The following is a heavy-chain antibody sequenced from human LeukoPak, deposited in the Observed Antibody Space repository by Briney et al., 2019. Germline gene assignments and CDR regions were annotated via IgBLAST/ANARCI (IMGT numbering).Heavy chain of an antibody. CDR1: GYSFTTFG. CDR3: AKDVNNWNPQSGWFGP. J-gene: IGHJ5*02. CDR2: ISPYSGNT. D-gene: IGHD1-1*01. V-gene: IGHV1-18*01. Sequence: GASVKVSCKASGYSFTTFGITWVRQAPGQGLEWLGWISPYSGNTDYAQKLQGRVTMTTDTSTTTAYLELRSLSYDDTAIYYCAKDVNNWNPQSGWFGPWGQGTLVTVSS.